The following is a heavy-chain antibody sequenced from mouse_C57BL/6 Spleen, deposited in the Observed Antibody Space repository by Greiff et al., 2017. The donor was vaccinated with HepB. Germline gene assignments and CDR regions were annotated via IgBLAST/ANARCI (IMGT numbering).Heavy chain of an antibody. J-gene: IGHJ2*01. CDR3: TREGGFTTVVATDY. V-gene: IGHV1-15*01. CDR2: IDPETGGT. CDR1: GYTFTDYE. Sequence: QVHVKQSGAELVRPGASVTLSCKASGYTFTDYEMHWVKQTPVHGLEWIGAIDPETGGTAYNQKFKGKAILTADKSSSTAYMELRSLTSEDSAVYYCTREGGFTTVVATDYWGQGTTLTVSS. D-gene: IGHD1-1*01.